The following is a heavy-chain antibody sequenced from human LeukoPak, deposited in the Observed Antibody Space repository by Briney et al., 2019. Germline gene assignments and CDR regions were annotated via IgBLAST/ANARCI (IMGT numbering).Heavy chain of an antibody. V-gene: IGHV4-59*01. CDR3: ARDPSTFYFDY. CDR2: IYSSGNT. J-gene: IGHJ4*02. CDR1: GGSISSYY. Sequence: PSETLSLTCTVSGGSISSYYWSWSRQPPGKGLEWIGYIYSSGNTDYNPSLKSRVTISVDTSKSQFSLKLSSVTAADTAIYYCARDPSTFYFDYWGQGALVTVSS. D-gene: IGHD3-16*01.